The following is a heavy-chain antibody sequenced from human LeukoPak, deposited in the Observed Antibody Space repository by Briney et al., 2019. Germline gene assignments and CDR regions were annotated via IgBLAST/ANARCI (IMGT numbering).Heavy chain of an antibody. V-gene: IGHV3-48*01. CDR3: ARDRAPPSAGTFDY. CDR2: ISSSSATI. Sequence: GGSLRLSCEGSGFSLSAYNMNWVRQAPGKGLESVSYISSSSATIFYADSVKGRFTISRDNAKNSLYLQMNSLRAEDTAVYYCARDRAPPSAGTFDYWGLGTLVTVSS. CDR1: GFSLSAYN. D-gene: IGHD1/OR15-1a*01. J-gene: IGHJ4*02.